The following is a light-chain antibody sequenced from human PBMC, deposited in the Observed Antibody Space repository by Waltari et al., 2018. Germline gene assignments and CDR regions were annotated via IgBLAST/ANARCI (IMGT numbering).Light chain of an antibody. CDR1: SSDVGGYDS. V-gene: IGLV2-11*01. CDR3: SSNAGYSTWV. Sequence: QSALTQPRSVSGPPGQSVTISCLGTSSDVGGYDSVSWYRQHPGKAPELIIYDVSKRPSGVPDRFSGSKSGNTASLTISGLQADDEADYYCSSNAGYSTWVFGGGTKVTVL. CDR2: DVS. J-gene: IGLJ3*02.